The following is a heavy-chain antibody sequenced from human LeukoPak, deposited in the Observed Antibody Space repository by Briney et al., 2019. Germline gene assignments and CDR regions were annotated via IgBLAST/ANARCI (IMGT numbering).Heavy chain of an antibody. CDR2: IYHSGST. CDR3: AREDSSSYWSDP. D-gene: IGHD6-13*01. CDR1: GGSISSGGYS. Sequence: PSETLSLNCAVSGGSISSGGYSWSWIRQPPGKGLEWIGYIYHSGSTYYNPSLKSRVTISVDGSKNQFSLKLSSVTAADTAVYYCAREDSSSYWSDPWGQGTLVTVSS. V-gene: IGHV4-30-2*01. J-gene: IGHJ5*02.